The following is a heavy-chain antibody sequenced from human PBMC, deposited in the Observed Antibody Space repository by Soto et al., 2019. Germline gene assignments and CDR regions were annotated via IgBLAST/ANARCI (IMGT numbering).Heavy chain of an antibody. CDR1: GFTFNSYV. CDR2: IASGGGT. V-gene: IGHV3-23*01. Sequence: PGGSLRLSCAASGFTFNSYVMSWVRQAPGMGLEWVSAIASGGGTYLADSVKGRFTISRDNSRNTLDLQMNSLRAEDTAVYYCARGSRDSRPYYFDYWGQGTLVTVSS. D-gene: IGHD2-21*01. CDR3: ARGSRDSRPYYFDY. J-gene: IGHJ4*02.